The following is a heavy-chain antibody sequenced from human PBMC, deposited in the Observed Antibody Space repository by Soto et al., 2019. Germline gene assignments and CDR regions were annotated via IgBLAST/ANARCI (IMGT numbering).Heavy chain of an antibody. CDR2: INGGNGNT. V-gene: IGHV1-3*05. J-gene: IGHJ4*02. CDR3: ARTSATGYYTGDY. Sequence: QVQLVQSGAEEKKPGASVKVSCKASGYTFTSYAMHWVRQAPGQRLEWMGWINGGNGNTKYSQKFQGRVTITRDPSASTAYMELSSLRSEDTAVYYCARTSATGYYTGDYWGQGTLVTVSS. D-gene: IGHD3-9*01. CDR1: GYTFTSYA.